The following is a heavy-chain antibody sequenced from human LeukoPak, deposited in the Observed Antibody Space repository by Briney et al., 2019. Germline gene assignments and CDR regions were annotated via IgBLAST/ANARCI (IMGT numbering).Heavy chain of an antibody. J-gene: IGHJ4*02. D-gene: IGHD3-22*01. CDR2: IHHSGST. V-gene: IGHV4-38-2*02. CDR3: AGAKPPYAPIDSSYDSSGSYFDY. CDR1: GYSISSGYY. Sequence: SETLSLTCTVSGYSISSGYYWGWIRQPPGKGLEWIGTIHHSGSTYYNPSLKSRVTISVDTSKNQFSLKLSSVTAADTAVYYCAGAKPPYAPIDSSYDSSGSYFDYWGQGTLVIVSS.